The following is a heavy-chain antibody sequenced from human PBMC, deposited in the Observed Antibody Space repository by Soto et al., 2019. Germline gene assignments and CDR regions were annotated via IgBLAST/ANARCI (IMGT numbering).Heavy chain of an antibody. Sequence: SETLSLTCTVSGGSISSSSYYWGWIRQPPGKGLEWIGSIYYSGSTYYNPSLKSRVTISVDTSKNQFSLKLSSVTAADTAVYYFARHHQTKSGMDVWGQGTTVSVSS. J-gene: IGHJ6*02. CDR1: GGSISSSSYY. CDR2: IYYSGST. V-gene: IGHV4-39*01. CDR3: ARHHQTKSGMDV.